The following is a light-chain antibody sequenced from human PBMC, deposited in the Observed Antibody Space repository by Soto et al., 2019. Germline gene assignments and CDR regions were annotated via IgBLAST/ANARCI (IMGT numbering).Light chain of an antibody. V-gene: IGKV1-5*01. CDR2: GAS. J-gene: IGKJ1*01. CDR1: QNISGC. CDR3: QQYDTHWT. Sequence: DIQMTQSPSTLSASVGDTVTVTCRASQNISGCLAWYRQKPGKAPQLLVYGASAFQRGVPSRFSGSGSGTEYPLTITRLQPDYFATYYCQQYDTHWTFGKGTKVDIK.